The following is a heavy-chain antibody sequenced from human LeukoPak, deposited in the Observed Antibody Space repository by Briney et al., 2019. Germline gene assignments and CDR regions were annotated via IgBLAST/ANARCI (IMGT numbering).Heavy chain of an antibody. D-gene: IGHD7-27*01. V-gene: IGHV1-8*03. CDR2: MNPNSGNT. CDR3: ARSMGKYNFDY. Sequence: ASVKVSCKASGYTFTSYDINWVRQATGQGLEWMGWMNPNSGNTDYAQKFQGRFTITINTSISTAYMELSSLRAEDTAVYYCARSMGKYNFDYWGQRTLATVSS. CDR1: GYTFTSYD. J-gene: IGHJ4*02.